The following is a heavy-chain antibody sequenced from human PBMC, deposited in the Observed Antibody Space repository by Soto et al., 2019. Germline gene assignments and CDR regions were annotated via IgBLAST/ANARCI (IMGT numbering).Heavy chain of an antibody. CDR3: ARARTVAGRGTDFDY. V-gene: IGHV3-23*01. CDR1: GFTFSSYA. Sequence: LRLSCAASGFTFSSYAMSWVRQAPGKGLEWVSAISGSGGSTYYADSVKGRFTISRDNSKNTLYLQMNSLRAEDTAVYYCARARTVAGRGTDFDYWGQGTLVTVSS. D-gene: IGHD6-19*01. CDR2: ISGSGGST. J-gene: IGHJ4*02.